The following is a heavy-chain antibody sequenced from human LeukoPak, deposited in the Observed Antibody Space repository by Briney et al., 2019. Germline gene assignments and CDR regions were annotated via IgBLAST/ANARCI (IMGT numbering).Heavy chain of an antibody. J-gene: IGHJ4*01. CDR1: GGSLGSGGYY. V-gene: IGHV4-61*02. Sequence: SQTLSLTCTVSGGSLGSGGYYGSWIRQPAGKGLEWIGRVYSSGSTDYNPSLQSRVTMSLDTSKNQFSLKLSSVTAADTAMYYCARDQQLAYCGGDCFSANWGQGTLVTVSS. CDR3: ARDQQLAYCGGDCFSAN. CDR2: VYSSGST. D-gene: IGHD2-21*02.